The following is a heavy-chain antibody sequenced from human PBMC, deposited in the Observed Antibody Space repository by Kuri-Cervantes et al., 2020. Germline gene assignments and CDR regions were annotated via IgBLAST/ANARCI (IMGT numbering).Heavy chain of an antibody. V-gene: IGHV3-23*01. Sequence: GESLKISCAASGFTFSTYAMTWVRQAPGKGLEWVSTVRVNGGDTKYADPVKGRFTISRDNAKNSLYLQMNSLRAEDTAVYYCLVRGISRPYWGQGTLVTVSS. J-gene: IGHJ4*02. CDR1: GFTFSTYA. CDR3: LVRGISRPY. CDR2: VRVNGGDT. D-gene: IGHD3-10*01.